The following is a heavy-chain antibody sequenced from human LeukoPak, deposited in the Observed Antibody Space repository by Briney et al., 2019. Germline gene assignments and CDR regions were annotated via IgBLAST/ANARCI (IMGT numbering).Heavy chain of an antibody. CDR1: GFTFSSYS. D-gene: IGHD6-19*01. J-gene: IGHJ4*02. CDR3: ARVVAVAGTDY. Sequence: GGSLSLSCAASGFTFSSYSMNWVRQAPGKGLEWVSSISSSSSYIYYADSVKGRSTISRDNAKNSLYLQMNSLRAEDTAVYYCARVVAVAGTDYWGQGTLVTVSS. V-gene: IGHV3-21*01. CDR2: ISSSSSYI.